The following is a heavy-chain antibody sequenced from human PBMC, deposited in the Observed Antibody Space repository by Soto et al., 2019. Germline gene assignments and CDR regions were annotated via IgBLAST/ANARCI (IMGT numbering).Heavy chain of an antibody. J-gene: IGHJ4*02. D-gene: IGHD3-16*01. CDR1: GYTFTNFG. CDR2: ISAYNGNT. Sequence: QVQLVQSGAEVKKPGASVKVSCKASGYTFTNFGISWVRQAPGQGIEWMGWISAYNGNTKYAQNFQGRVTMTTDTSTSTSYMQLRSLRSEDTAVYYCARRGTPIDYWGQGTLVTVSS. CDR3: ARRGTPIDY. V-gene: IGHV1-18*01.